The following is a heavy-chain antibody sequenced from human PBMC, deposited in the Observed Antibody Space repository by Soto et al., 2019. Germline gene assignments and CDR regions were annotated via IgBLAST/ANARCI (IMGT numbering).Heavy chain of an antibody. CDR3: ARGKWLDNS. D-gene: IGHD6-19*01. CDR1: GGSLRDYY. CDR2: INHSEST. Sequence: QVQLQQWGAGLLKPSETLSLTCAVYGGSLRDYYWSWIRQPPGKGLEWIGEINHSESTSYNPSLKIRVTISVDTSKDQVSLKLTSVTAADTAVYYCARGKWLDNSWGQGTLVTVSS. V-gene: IGHV4-34*01. J-gene: IGHJ4*02.